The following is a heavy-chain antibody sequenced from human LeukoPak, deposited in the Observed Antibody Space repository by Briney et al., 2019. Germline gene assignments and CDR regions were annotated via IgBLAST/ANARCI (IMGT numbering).Heavy chain of an antibody. CDR3: ARVPVRRYCSSTSCPGVFDY. Sequence: SETLSLTYTVSGGSISSYYWSWIRQPPGKGLEWIGYIYYSGSTNYNPSLKSRVTISVDTSKNQFSLKLSSVTAADTAVYYCARVPVRRYCSSTSCPGVFDYWGQGTLVTVSS. V-gene: IGHV4-59*01. CDR2: IYYSGST. CDR1: GGSISSYY. J-gene: IGHJ4*02. D-gene: IGHD2-2*01.